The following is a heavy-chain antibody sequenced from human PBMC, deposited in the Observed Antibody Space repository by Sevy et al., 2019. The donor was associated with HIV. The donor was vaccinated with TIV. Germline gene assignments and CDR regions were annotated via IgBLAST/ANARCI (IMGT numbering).Heavy chain of an antibody. CDR1: GFTFSSYG. V-gene: IGHV3-30*18. Sequence: GGSLRLSCAASGFTFSSYGMHWVRQAPGKGLEWVAVISSDGSNKYYADSVKGRFTISRDNSKNTLYLQMNSLRAEDTAVYYCAKEGSGGGWSYDAFDISRQGTMVTVSS. J-gene: IGHJ3*02. CDR2: ISSDGSNK. D-gene: IGHD6-19*01. CDR3: AKEGSGGGWSYDAFDI.